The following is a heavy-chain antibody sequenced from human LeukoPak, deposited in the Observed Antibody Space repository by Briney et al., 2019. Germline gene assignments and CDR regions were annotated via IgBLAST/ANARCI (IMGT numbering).Heavy chain of an antibody. CDR1: GFTFSSYA. J-gene: IGHJ5*02. Sequence: GGSLRLSCAASGFTFSSYAMSWVRQAPGKGLEWVSAISGSGGSTYYADSVKGRFTISRDNSKNTLYLQMNSLRAEDTAVYYCAKGARWGLGSYYTNWFDPWGQGTLVTVSS. CDR2: ISGSGGST. CDR3: AKGARWGLGSYYTNWFDP. V-gene: IGHV3-23*01. D-gene: IGHD3-10*01.